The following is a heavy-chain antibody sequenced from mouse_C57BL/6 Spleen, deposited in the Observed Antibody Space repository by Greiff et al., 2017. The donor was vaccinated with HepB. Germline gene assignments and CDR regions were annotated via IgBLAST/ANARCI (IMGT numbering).Heavy chain of an antibody. CDR2: IDPSDSYT. V-gene: IGHV1-50*01. J-gene: IGHJ2*01. Sequence: QVHVKQPGAELVKPGASVKLSCKASGYTFTSYWMQWVKQRPGQGLEWIGEIDPSDSYTNYNQKFKGKATLTVDTSSSTAYMQLSSLTSEDSAVYYCARCDGYYVGYYFDYWGQGTTLTVSS. CDR3: ARCDGYYVGYYFDY. D-gene: IGHD2-3*01. CDR1: GYTFTSYW.